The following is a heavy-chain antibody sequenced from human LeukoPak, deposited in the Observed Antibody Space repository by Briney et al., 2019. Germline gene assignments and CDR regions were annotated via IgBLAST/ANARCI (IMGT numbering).Heavy chain of an antibody. CDR1: GFALSHYS. V-gene: IGHV3-21*01. J-gene: IGHJ5*02. CDR2: ISTTSAYI. CDR3: ARVAVAGLTGWFDP. D-gene: IGHD6-19*01. Sequence: PGGSLRLSCAASGFALSHYSLTWVRQAPGKGLEWVSSISTTSAYIHYAESVKGRFSISRDNIDNVVYLQMNSLRVEDTAVYYCARVAVAGLTGWFDPWGQGTLVTVSS.